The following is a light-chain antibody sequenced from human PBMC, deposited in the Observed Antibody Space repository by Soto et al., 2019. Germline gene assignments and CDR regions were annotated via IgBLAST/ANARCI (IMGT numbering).Light chain of an antibody. Sequence: DIQLTQSPSTLSASVGDRVTITCRASETISSWLAWYQQKPEKAPKLLIHKASSLESGVPSRFSGGGSVTEFTLTISSLQPDDFATYYCQHYKTYPLTFGGGTQVEIK. J-gene: IGKJ4*01. V-gene: IGKV1-5*03. CDR2: KAS. CDR3: QHYKTYPLT. CDR1: ETISSW.